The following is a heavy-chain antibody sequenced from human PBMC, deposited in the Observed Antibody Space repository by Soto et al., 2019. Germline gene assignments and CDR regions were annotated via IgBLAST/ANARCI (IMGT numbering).Heavy chain of an antibody. D-gene: IGHD2-8*01. Sequence: EVQLLESGGGLVQPGGSLRRSCAASGFTFSSYPMCWVRQPPGKGMARVSAISGSGGSTYYADSGKGRFTISRDTSKNALYLQMNSLRAEDTAVYYGAKDVSGDYFDYWGQGTLVTVSS. CDR1: GFTFSSYP. V-gene: IGHV3-23*01. J-gene: IGHJ4*02. CDR2: ISGSGGST. CDR3: AKDVSGDYFDY.